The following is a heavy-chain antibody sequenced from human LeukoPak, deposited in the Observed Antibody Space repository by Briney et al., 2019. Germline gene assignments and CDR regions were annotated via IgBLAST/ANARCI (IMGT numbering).Heavy chain of an antibody. D-gene: IGHD3-3*01. J-gene: IGHJ3*02. CDR3: AKDLVYDFWSGYSHRAFDI. CDR1: GFTFSSYA. V-gene: IGHV3-23*01. Sequence: GGSLRLSCAASGFTFSSYAMSWVRQAPGKGLEWVSAISGSGGSTYYADSVKGRFTISRDNSKNTLYLQMNSLRGEDTAVYYCAKDLVYDFWSGYSHRAFDIWGQGTMVTVSS. CDR2: ISGSGGST.